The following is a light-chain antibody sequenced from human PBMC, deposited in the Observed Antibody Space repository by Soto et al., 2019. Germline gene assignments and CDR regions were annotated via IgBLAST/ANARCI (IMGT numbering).Light chain of an antibody. Sequence: EIVLTQSPGTLSLSPGERVILSCRASQSLSRTYLAWYQQKAGQAPRLLIYGASSRATGIPDRFSGSGSGTDFTLTISRLEPEDFAVYYCQQYGSSPRVTFGGGTKVEIK. J-gene: IGKJ4*01. V-gene: IGKV3-20*01. CDR2: GAS. CDR3: QQYGSSPRVT. CDR1: QSLSRTY.